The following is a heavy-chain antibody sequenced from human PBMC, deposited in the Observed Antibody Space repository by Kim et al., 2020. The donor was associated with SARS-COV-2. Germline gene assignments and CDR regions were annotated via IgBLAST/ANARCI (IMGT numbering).Heavy chain of an antibody. CDR2: IYYSGST. D-gene: IGHD3-22*01. J-gene: IGHJ6*02. Sequence: SETLSLTCTVSGGSISSSSYYWGWIRQPPGKGLEWIGSIYYSGSTYYNPSLKSRVTISVDTSKNQFSLKLSSVTAADTAVYYCARRGALDYYDSSGYYSHYYYGMDVWGQGTTVTVSS. V-gene: IGHV4-39*01. CDR1: GGSISSSSYY. CDR3: ARRGALDYYDSSGYYSHYYYGMDV.